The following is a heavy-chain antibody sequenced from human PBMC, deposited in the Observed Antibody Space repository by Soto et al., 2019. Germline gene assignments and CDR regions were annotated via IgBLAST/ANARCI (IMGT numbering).Heavy chain of an antibody. Sequence: GGSLRLSYAASGFTFSDYYMNWIRQAPGKGLEWVSYISSGSRYTTYADSVKGRFTISRDNAKNSLYLQMNSLRAADTAVYYCARGGDILTGYYTLDYWGQGTLVTVSS. CDR2: ISSGSRYT. CDR1: GFTFSDYY. D-gene: IGHD3-9*01. V-gene: IGHV3-11*05. CDR3: ARGGDILTGYYTLDY. J-gene: IGHJ4*02.